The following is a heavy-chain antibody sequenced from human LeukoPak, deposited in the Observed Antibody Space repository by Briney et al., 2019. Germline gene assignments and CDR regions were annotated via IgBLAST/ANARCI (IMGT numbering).Heavy chain of an antibody. J-gene: IGHJ4*02. Sequence: PSQTLSLTCTVSGGSISSGDYYWSWIRQPPGKGLEWIGYIYYSGSTYYNPSLKSRLTISVDTSKNQFSLKLSSVTAADTAVYYCARSNIVGATSPFDYWGQGTLVTVSS. V-gene: IGHV4-30-4*08. CDR2: IYYSGST. D-gene: IGHD1-26*01. CDR1: GGSISSGDYY. CDR3: ARSNIVGATSPFDY.